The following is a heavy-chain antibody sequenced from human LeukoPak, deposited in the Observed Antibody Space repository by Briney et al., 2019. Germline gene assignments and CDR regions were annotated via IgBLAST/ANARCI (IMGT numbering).Heavy chain of an antibody. Sequence: GGSLRLSCAASGFTFNHYWMTWVRQAPGKGLEWVANIKQDGSVKYYMDSVKGRFTISRDNDKTSLFLQMNSLRVEDTAEYYCAREPFPNDYDSSGYYFDSWGQGTLVTVSS. V-gene: IGHV3-7*01. J-gene: IGHJ4*02. D-gene: IGHD3-22*01. CDR3: AREPFPNDYDSSGYYFDS. CDR2: IKQDGSVK. CDR1: GFTFNHYW.